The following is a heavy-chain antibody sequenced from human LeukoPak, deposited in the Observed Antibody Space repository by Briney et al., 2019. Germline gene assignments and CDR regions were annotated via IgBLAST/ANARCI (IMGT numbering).Heavy chain of an antibody. J-gene: IGHJ4*02. CDR3: ASGPESYYFDY. Sequence: SETLSLTCTVSGGSISSYCWSWIRQPPGKGLEWIEYIYYSGSTNYNPSLKSRVTMSVDTSKNQFSLKLSSVTAADTAVYYCASGPESYYFDYWGQGALVTVSS. CDR1: GGSISSYC. CDR2: IYYSGST. V-gene: IGHV4-59*12.